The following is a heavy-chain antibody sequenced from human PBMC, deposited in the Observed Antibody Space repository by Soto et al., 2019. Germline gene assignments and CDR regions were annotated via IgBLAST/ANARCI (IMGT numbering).Heavy chain of an antibody. D-gene: IGHD1-26*01. J-gene: IGHJ4*02. V-gene: IGHV3-23*01. CDR3: AKGLGGSYPPFDY. CDR1: GFTFSSYA. CDR2: ISGSGGST. Sequence: EVQLLESGGGLVQPGGSLRLFCAASGFTFSSYAMSWVRQGPGRGLEWVSGISGSGGSTHNADSVKGRFTISRDNSKNTLYLQMNSLRAEDTAIYYCAKGLGGSYPPFDYWGQGTLVTVSS.